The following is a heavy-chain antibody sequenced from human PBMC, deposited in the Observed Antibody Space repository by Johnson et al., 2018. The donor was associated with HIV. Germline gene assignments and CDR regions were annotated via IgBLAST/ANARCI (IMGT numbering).Heavy chain of an antibody. CDR1: GFNFDDYG. V-gene: IGHV3-20*04. CDR3: ARERYPSGYDNHDAFDI. D-gene: IGHD3-3*01. Sequence: VQLVESGGGVVRPGGSLRLSCAASGFNFDDYGMSWVRQAPGKGVEWVSGINWNGGSRGYADSVKGRFTISRDNAKNSLYLQMNSLRVEDTALYYCARERYPSGYDNHDAFDIWGQGTMVTVSS. J-gene: IGHJ3*02. CDR2: INWNGGSR.